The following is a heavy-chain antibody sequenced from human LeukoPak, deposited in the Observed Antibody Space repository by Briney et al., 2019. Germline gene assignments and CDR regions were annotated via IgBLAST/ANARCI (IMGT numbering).Heavy chain of an antibody. CDR3: ARRTVTVTNFDY. V-gene: IGHV4-39*01. D-gene: IGHD4-17*01. CDR1: GGSISSSSYY. CDR2: IYYSRST. J-gene: IGHJ4*02. Sequence: SETLSLTCTVSGGSISSSSYYWGWIRQPPGKGREWIGSIYYSRSTYYNPSLKSRVTISVDTSKNQFSLKLSSVTAADTAVYYCARRTVTVTNFDYWGQGTLVTVSS.